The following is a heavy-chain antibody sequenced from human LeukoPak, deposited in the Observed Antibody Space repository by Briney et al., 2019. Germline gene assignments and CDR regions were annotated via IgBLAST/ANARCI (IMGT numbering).Heavy chain of an antibody. CDR2: ISYNSDTI. CDR3: AKDYCGGDCYSGWYFDL. D-gene: IGHD2-21*02. J-gene: IGHJ2*01. Sequence: GRSLRLSCAASGFTFDDYAMHWVRQAPGKGLEWVSGISYNSDTIAYADSVKGRFTISRDNAKNSLYLQVNSLRAEDTALYYCAKDYCGGDCYSGWYFDLWGRGTLVTVSS. CDR1: GFTFDDYA. V-gene: IGHV3-9*01.